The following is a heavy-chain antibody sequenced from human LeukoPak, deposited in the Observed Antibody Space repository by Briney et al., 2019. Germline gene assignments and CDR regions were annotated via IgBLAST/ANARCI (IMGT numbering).Heavy chain of an antibody. J-gene: IGHJ4*02. CDR1: GFTFSSYS. V-gene: IGHV3-21*01. CDR3: ARDSVSRDGYNLFDY. Sequence: PGGSLRLSCAASGFTFSSYSMNWVRQAPGKGLEWVSSISSSSYIYYADSVKGRFTISRDNAKNSLYLQMNSLRAEDTAVYYCARDSVSRDGYNLFDYWGQGTLVTVSS. D-gene: IGHD5-24*01. CDR2: ISSSSYI.